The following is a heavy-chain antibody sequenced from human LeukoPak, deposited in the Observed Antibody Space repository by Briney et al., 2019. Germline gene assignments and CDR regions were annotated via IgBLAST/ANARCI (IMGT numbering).Heavy chain of an antibody. J-gene: IGHJ3*02. CDR2: IIPIFGTA. D-gene: IGHD5-18*01. Sequence: SVKVSCKASGGTFSSYAISWARQAPGQGLEWMGRIIPIFGTANYAQKFQGRVTITTDESTSTAYMELSSLRSEDTAVYYCARKGSGYSYGLSDAFDIWGQGTMVTVSS. V-gene: IGHV1-69*05. CDR3: ARKGSGYSYGLSDAFDI. CDR1: GGTFSSYA.